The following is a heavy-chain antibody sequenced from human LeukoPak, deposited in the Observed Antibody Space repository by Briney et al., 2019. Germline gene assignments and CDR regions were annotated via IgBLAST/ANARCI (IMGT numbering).Heavy chain of an antibody. D-gene: IGHD3-22*01. CDR2: IKSDGSST. J-gene: IGHJ4*02. Sequence: PGGSLRLSCAASGFTFSSYWMHWVRQAPGKGLVWVSRIKSDGSSTSYAESARGRFTISRDNAKNTLYLQMNSLRAEDTAVYYCAKNSQWFFGRLAEFDYWGQGTLVTVSS. CDR3: AKNSQWFFGRLAEFDY. CDR1: GFTFSSYW. V-gene: IGHV3-74*01.